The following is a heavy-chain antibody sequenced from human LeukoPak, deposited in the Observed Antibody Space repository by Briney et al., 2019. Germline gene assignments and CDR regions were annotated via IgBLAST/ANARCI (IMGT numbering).Heavy chain of an antibody. J-gene: IGHJ5*02. Sequence: SETLSLTCTVSGGSISNYYWSWIRQPAGKGLEWIGRIYSSGTTIYNPSLKSRVTMSVGTSKNQFPLKLSSVTAADTAVYFCASGSSGYDPWGQGTLVTVSS. CDR2: IYSSGTT. CDR1: GGSISNYY. V-gene: IGHV4-4*07. CDR3: ASGSSGYDP. D-gene: IGHD5-12*01.